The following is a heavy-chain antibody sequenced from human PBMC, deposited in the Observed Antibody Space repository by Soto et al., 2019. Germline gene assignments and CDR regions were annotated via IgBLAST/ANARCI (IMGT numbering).Heavy chain of an antibody. CDR3: ARVVTVVKSFHYWYFDL. J-gene: IGHJ2*01. D-gene: IGHD2-15*01. CDR1: GGTFSSYA. Sequence: QVQLVQSGAEVKKPGSSVKVSCKASGGTFSSYAISWVRQAPGQGLEWMGGIIPIFGTTNYAHKFQGRVTITADESTSTAYMELSSLRSEDTAMYYCARVVTVVKSFHYWYFDLWGRGTLVTVSS. V-gene: IGHV1-69*12. CDR2: IIPIFGTT.